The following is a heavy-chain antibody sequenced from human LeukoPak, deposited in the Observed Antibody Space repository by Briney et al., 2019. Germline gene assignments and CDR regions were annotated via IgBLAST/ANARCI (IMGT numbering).Heavy chain of an antibody. Sequence: ASVKVSCKASGYTFINYYINWVRQAPGQGLEWMGGIIPSGGSTRFAQNFQGRVTITADKSTSTAYMELSSLRSEDTALYYCARGRRYPGAGAGVDYHYSMVVWGQGTAVTVSS. CDR1: GYTFINYY. CDR2: IIPSGGST. D-gene: IGHD6-19*01. CDR3: ARGRRYPGAGAGVDYHYSMVV. J-gene: IGHJ6*03. V-gene: IGHV1-46*01.